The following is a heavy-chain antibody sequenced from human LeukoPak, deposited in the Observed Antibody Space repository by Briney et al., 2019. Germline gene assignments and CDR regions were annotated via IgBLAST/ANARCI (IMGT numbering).Heavy chain of an antibody. CDR3: ARDKGMATIRWFDP. CDR2: ISSSSSYI. Sequence: PGGSLRLSCAASGFTFSSYSMNWVRQAPGKGLEWVSSISSSSSYIYYADSVKGRFTISRDNSKNTLYLQMNSLRAEDTAVYYCARDKGMATIRWFDPWGQGTLVTVSS. V-gene: IGHV3-21*01. CDR1: GFTFSSYS. J-gene: IGHJ5*02. D-gene: IGHD5-24*01.